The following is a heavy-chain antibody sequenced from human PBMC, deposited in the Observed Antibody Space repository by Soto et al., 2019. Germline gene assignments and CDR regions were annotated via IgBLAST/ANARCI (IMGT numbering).Heavy chain of an antibody. CDR3: ARDIVSFFDY. CDR2: ISSSGNIM. V-gene: IGHV3-48*03. J-gene: IGHJ4*02. Sequence: GSLRLSCVASGFTFSGYEMNWVRQAPGKGLEWVSYISSSGNIMYYADSVKGRFTISRYNAKNSLYLQMNSLRAEDTAVYYCARDIVSFFDYWGLGTLVTVSS. CDR1: GFTFSGYE. D-gene: IGHD3-16*02.